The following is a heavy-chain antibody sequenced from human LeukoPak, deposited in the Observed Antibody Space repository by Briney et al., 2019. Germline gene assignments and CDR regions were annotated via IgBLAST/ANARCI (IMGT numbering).Heavy chain of an antibody. CDR3: GKTTVGYSSGRYPGWPVDY. V-gene: IGHV3-23*01. D-gene: IGHD2-15*01. CDR2: IFGSGGSP. J-gene: IGHJ4*02. Sequence: GGSLRLSRAASGFTFNSYAMYWVRQAPGKGLEWISGIFGSGGSPHYADSVKGRFTISRDNSQNTVYLQLDSLRVEDTALYYCGKTTVGYSSGRYPGWPVDYWGQGALVTVSS. CDR1: GFTFNSYA.